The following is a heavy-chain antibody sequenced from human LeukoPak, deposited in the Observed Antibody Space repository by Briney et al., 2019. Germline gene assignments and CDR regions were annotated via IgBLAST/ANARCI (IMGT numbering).Heavy chain of an antibody. CDR2: VSGSGAST. Sequence: GGSLRLSCAASGFRFTTYVMSWVRQAPGKVLEWVSTVSGSGASTYYADSVKGRFTISSDNSKNTLYLQMNSLRAEDTAVYYCAKGPIAGTRWFDPWGQGTLVTVSS. D-gene: IGHD6-13*01. J-gene: IGHJ5*02. CDR3: AKGPIAGTRWFDP. CDR1: GFRFTTYV. V-gene: IGHV3-23*01.